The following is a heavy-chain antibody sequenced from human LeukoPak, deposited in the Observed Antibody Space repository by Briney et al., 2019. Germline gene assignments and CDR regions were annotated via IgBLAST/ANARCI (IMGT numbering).Heavy chain of an antibody. CDR2: ISSSSSYI. Sequence: GGSLRLSCAASGLPFISYGMNWFGKAPGRGREGVHSISSSSSYIYYADSVKGRFTISRDNAKNSLYLQMNSLRAEDTAVYYCARVLGGEELVFDYWGQGTLVTVSS. J-gene: IGHJ4*02. CDR3: ARVLGGEELVFDY. D-gene: IGHD6-13*01. V-gene: IGHV3-21*01. CDR1: GLPFISYG.